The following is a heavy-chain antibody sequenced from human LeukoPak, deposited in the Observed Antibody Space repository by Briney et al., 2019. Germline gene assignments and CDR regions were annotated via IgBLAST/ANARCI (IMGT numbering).Heavy chain of an antibody. V-gene: IGHV2-5*02. D-gene: IGHD1-26*01. J-gene: IGHJ4*02. CDR1: GFSLTTTGVG. Sequence: SGPTLMQPTRPLTLTCTFSGFSLTTTGVGVGWIRQPPGKAPEWLALIYWDDDKRYRTSLRSRLTITKDNSKNQVVLTMTNVDPVDTATYYCAHRPAKGATYFDYWGQGTLVTVSS. CDR3: AHRPAKGATYFDY. CDR2: IYWDDDK.